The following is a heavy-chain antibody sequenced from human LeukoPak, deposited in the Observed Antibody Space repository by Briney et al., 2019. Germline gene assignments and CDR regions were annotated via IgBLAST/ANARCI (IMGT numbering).Heavy chain of an antibody. CDR1: GFTFSSYS. Sequence: GGSLRLSCAASGFTFSSYSMNWVRQAPGKGLEWVSSISSSSSYIYYADSVKGRFTISRDNAKNPLYLQMNSLRAEDTAVYYCARRGIAVAENWFDPWGQGTLVTVSS. CDR2: ISSSSSYI. CDR3: ARRGIAVAENWFDP. J-gene: IGHJ5*02. V-gene: IGHV3-21*01. D-gene: IGHD6-19*01.